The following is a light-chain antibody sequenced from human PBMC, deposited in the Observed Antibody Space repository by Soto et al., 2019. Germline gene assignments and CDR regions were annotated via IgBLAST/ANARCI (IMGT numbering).Light chain of an antibody. CDR1: ESISIY. J-gene: IGKJ1*01. Sequence: DIQMTQSPSSLSASVGDRVIITCRASESISIYLNWYQQKPGRAPRLLIYTASSMESGAPSRFRGSGSGTDFTLIISSLQPEDFATYYCQQSYITPWTFGQGTKVEI. V-gene: IGKV1-39*01. CDR3: QQSYITPWT. CDR2: TAS.